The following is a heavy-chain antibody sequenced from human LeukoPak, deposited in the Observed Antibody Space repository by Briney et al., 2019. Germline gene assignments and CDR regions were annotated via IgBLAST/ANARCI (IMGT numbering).Heavy chain of an antibody. V-gene: IGHV4-61*02. CDR1: GGSINSDTYL. CDR3: ATIVVNWNYMNY. J-gene: IGHJ4*02. D-gene: IGHD1-7*01. Sequence: PSETLSLTCTISGGSINSDTYLWNWIRQSAEKGLEWIGRIYSSGSTNYNPSLKSRVTISVDTAKNQFSLNLNSVTAADTAVYYCATIVVNWNYMNYWGRGVLVTVSS. CDR2: IYSSGST.